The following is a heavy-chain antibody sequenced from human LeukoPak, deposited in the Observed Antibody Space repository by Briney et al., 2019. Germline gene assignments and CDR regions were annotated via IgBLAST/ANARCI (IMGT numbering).Heavy chain of an antibody. CDR2: IYYSGIT. V-gene: IGHV4-39*01. J-gene: IGHJ4*02. D-gene: IGHD2-2*01. Sequence: SETLSLTCTVSGGSISSSNYYWGWIRQPPGKGLEWIGSIYYSGITYYNPSLKSRVTISVETSNNQFSLKLSSVTAADTAMYYCARLLICCSSTSCHFDHWGQGTLVTVSS. CDR3: ARLLICCSSTSCHFDH. CDR1: GGSISSSNYY.